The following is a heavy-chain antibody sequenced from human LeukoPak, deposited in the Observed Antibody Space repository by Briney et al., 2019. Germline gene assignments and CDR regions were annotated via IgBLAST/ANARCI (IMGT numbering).Heavy chain of an antibody. V-gene: IGHV3-21*01. CDR3: ASYYYYYYMDV. Sequence: GGSLRLSCAASGFTFSSYSMNWVRQAPGKGLEWVSSISSSSSYIYCADSVKGRFTISRDNAKNSLYLQMNSLRAEDTAVYYCASYYYYYYMDVWGKGTTVTVSS. CDR2: ISSSSSYI. CDR1: GFTFSSYS. J-gene: IGHJ6*03.